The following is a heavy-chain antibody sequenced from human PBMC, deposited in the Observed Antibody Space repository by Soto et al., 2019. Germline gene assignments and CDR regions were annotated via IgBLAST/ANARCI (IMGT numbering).Heavy chain of an antibody. V-gene: IGHV3-53*03. J-gene: IGHJ4*02. Sequence: PGGSLRLSCAVSGFIVSDNYLTWVRQPPGKGLEWVSVIYAGGDTFYADSVKGRFTISRDTSENMVYLQVRSLRVEDTAVYYCARGLGLCSGGACYEYWGQGTVVTVSS. D-gene: IGHD2-15*01. CDR3: ARGLGLCSGGACYEY. CDR1: GFIVSDNY. CDR2: IYAGGDT.